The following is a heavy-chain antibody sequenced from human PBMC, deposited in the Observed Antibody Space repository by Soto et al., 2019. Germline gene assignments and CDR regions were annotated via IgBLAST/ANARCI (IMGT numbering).Heavy chain of an antibody. Sequence: ASVKVSCKTSGYTFTLYTIHWVRQAPGQRLEWMGWINTGNGNTKYSQRFQGRVTMSRDTSASTAYMELSRLTSEDTAVYYCAKLGGGYIFGPYLDYWGQGTLVTVSS. CDR2: INTGNGNT. CDR1: GYTFTLYT. V-gene: IGHV1-3*04. D-gene: IGHD5-18*01. CDR3: AKLGGGYIFGPYLDY. J-gene: IGHJ4*02.